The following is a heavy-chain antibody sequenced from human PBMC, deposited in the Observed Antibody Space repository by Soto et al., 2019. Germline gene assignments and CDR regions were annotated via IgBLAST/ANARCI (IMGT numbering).Heavy chain of an antibody. J-gene: IGHJ6*02. D-gene: IGHD3-9*01. CDR1: GFTVNYNY. CDR3: ATGHVFILAV. V-gene: IGHV3-53*02. CDR2: TNTGGTT. Sequence: EVPVLATGGGLIQPGGSLSRSCAASGFTVNYNYMSWVRQAPGEGLQWVSITNTGGTTYYADSVKGRFTVSSDNSRHTLYLHRQCLSAEDTAGLYCATGHVFILAVWCQGTRVSVSS.